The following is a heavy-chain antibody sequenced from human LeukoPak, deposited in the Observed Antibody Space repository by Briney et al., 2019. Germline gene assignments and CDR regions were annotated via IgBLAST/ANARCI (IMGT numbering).Heavy chain of an antibody. J-gene: IGHJ4*02. D-gene: IGHD5-12*01. Sequence: SVKVSCKASGGTFSSYAISWVRQAPGQGLEWMGRIIPIFGTANYAQKFQGRVTITTDESTSTAYMELSSLRSEDTAVYYCAREARERGYSGYDDYWGQGTPVTVSS. CDR2: IIPIFGTA. CDR3: AREARERGYSGYDDY. V-gene: IGHV1-69*05. CDR1: GGTFSSYA.